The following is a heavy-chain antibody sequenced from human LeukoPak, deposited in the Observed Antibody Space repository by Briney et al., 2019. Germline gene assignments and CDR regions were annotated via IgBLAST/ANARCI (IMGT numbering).Heavy chain of an antibody. J-gene: IGHJ5*02. CDR3: ARAPNEYSSGLDLDP. V-gene: IGHV3-53*01. Sequence: GGSLRLSCTASGFIVTNNCINWVRQAPGKGLEWVSLVYSGGSTYYADSVKGRFTISRDNSKNTLYLQMNSLRAEDTAVYYCARAPNEYSSGLDLDPWGQGTLVTVSS. CDR1: GFIVTNNC. CDR2: VYSGGST. D-gene: IGHD6-19*01.